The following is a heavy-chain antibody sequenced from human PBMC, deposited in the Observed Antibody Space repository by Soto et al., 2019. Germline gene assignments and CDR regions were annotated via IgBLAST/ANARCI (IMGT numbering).Heavy chain of an antibody. CDR1: GFTFSSYG. V-gene: IGHV3-33*01. D-gene: IGHD3-22*01. CDR3: ARDHEVITQWIDY. Sequence: PGGSLRLSCAASGFTFSSYGMHWVRQAPGKGLEWVAVIWYDGSNKYYADSVKGRFTISRDNSKNTLYLQMNSLRAEDTAVYYCARDHEVITQWIDYWGQGTLVTVSS. J-gene: IGHJ4*02. CDR2: IWYDGSNK.